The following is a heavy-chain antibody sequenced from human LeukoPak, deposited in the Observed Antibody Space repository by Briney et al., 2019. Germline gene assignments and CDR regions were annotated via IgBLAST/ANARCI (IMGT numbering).Heavy chain of an antibody. CDR1: GFTFSKFG. J-gene: IGHJ3*02. D-gene: IGHD1-26*01. CDR2: ISASGGGT. Sequence: PGGSLRLSCAASGFTFSKFGMSWVRQAPGKGLEWVSGISASGGGTYYADSVKGRFTISRDNSKNSLYLQMNSLRAEDTAVYYCARVIIVGATGIWGQGTMVTVSS. V-gene: IGHV3-23*01. CDR3: ARVIIVGATGI.